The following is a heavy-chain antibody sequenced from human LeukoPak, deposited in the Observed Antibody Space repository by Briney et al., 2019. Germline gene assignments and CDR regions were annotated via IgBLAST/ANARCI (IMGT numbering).Heavy chain of an antibody. CDR3: AKTNYFDSSGDKPYTTHFDY. CDR1: RFTFSTYG. Sequence: PGGSLRLSCAASRFTFSTYGMHWVRQAPGKGLEWVSAIGGSGGKTFYAESVKGRFTISRDISKNTLFLQMDSLRAEDTAIYYCAKTNYFDSSGDKPYTTHFDYWGQGTLVTVSS. V-gene: IGHV3-23*01. D-gene: IGHD3-22*01. CDR2: IGGSGGKT. J-gene: IGHJ4*02.